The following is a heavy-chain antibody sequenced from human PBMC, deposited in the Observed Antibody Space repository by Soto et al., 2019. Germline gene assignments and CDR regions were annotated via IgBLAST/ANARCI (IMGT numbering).Heavy chain of an antibody. D-gene: IGHD4-17*01. J-gene: IGHJ6*02. V-gene: IGHV1-3*01. Sequence: QVQLVQSGAEVKKPGASVKVSCKASGYTFSNCATHWVRQAPGQRLEWMGWINAGNGKTKYSQNFQGRVTITRDTSASTAYMELSSLRSEDTAVYYCANNGDYYYYGMDVWGQGTTVTVSS. CDR1: GYTFSNCA. CDR2: INAGNGKT. CDR3: ANNGDYYYYGMDV.